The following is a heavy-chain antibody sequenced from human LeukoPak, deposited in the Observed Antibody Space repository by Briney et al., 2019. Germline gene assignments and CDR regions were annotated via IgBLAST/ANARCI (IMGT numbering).Heavy chain of an antibody. Sequence: SETLSLTCTVSGGSISSSSYYWGWIRQPPGKRLEWIGSIYYSGSTYYNPSLKSRVTIPVDTSKNQFSLKLSSVTAADTAVYYCAREHLDCSGGSCYGDFDYWGQGTLVTVSS. D-gene: IGHD2-15*01. CDR2: IYYSGST. J-gene: IGHJ4*02. CDR3: AREHLDCSGGSCYGDFDY. V-gene: IGHV4-39*07. CDR1: GGSISSSSYY.